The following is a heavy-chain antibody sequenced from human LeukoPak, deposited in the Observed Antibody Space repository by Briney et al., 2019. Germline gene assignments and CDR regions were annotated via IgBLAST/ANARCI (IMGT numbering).Heavy chain of an antibody. D-gene: IGHD3-10*01. CDR1: GYTFTSYG. Sequence: ASVKVSCKASGYTFTSYGISWVRQAPGQGLEWMGGIIPIFGTANYAQKFQGRVTITADESTSTAYMELSSLRSEDTAVYYCAREDRGGAFDIWGQGTMVTVSS. CDR3: AREDRGGAFDI. V-gene: IGHV1-69*13. CDR2: IIPIFGTA. J-gene: IGHJ3*02.